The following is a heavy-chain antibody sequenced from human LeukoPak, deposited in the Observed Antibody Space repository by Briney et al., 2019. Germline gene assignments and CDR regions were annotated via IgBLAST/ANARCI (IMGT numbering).Heavy chain of an antibody. CDR2: IYHSGST. CDR1: GYSISSGYY. Sequence: SETLSLTCAVSGYSISSGYYWGWIRQPPGKGLEWIGSIYHSGSTYYNPSLKSRVTISVDTSKNQFSLKLSSVTAAATAVYYCARVLYYDFWSGYPSYYYYMDVWGKGTTVTVSS. D-gene: IGHD3-3*01. V-gene: IGHV4-38-2*01. J-gene: IGHJ6*03. CDR3: ARVLYYDFWSGYPSYYYYMDV.